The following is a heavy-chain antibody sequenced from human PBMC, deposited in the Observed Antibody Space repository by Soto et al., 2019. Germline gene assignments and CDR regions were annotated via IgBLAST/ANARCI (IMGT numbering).Heavy chain of an antibody. CDR3: VRESVDRGVPDV. CDR2: INPNSGGT. CDR1: GYTFTGYY. J-gene: IGHJ6*02. D-gene: IGHD5-12*01. V-gene: IGHV1-2*02. Sequence: VASVKVSCKASGYTFTGYYMHWVRQAPGQGLEWMGWINPNSGGTNYAQKFQGRVTMTRDTSISTAYMELSRLRSDDTAVYYCVRESVDRGVPDVWGQGTTVTVSS.